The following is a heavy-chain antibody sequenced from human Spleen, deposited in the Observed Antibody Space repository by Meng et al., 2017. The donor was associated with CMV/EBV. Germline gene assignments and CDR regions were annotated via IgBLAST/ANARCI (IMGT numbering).Heavy chain of an antibody. CDR3: ARDSGYDFDY. V-gene: IGHV4-30-4*08. CDR1: GGASSSGDYY. J-gene: IGHJ4*02. CDR2: IYYSGST. D-gene: IGHD5-12*01. Sequence: QLHLQESGPGLWKPSQTLSLTCTVSGGASSSGDYYWSWIRQPPGKGLEWIGYIYYSGSTYYNPSLKGRVTISVDTSKNQFSLKLGSVTAADTAAYYCARDSGYDFDYWGQGTLVTVSS.